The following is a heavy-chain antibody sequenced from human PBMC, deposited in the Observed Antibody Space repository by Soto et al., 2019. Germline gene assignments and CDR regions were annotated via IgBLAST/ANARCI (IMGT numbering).Heavy chain of an antibody. CDR3: ARVYNLDIVVVVAASENAFDI. J-gene: IGHJ3*02. CDR1: GGSISSGDYY. CDR2: IYYSGST. V-gene: IGHV4-30-4*01. Sequence: SETLSLTCTVSGGSISSGDYYWSWIRQPPGKGLEWIGYIYYSGSTYYNPSLKSRVTISVDTSKNQFSLKLSSVTAADTAVYYCARVYNLDIVVVVAASENAFDI. D-gene: IGHD2-15*01.